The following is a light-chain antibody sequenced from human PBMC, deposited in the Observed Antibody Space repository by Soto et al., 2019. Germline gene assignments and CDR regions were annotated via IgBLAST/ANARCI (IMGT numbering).Light chain of an antibody. V-gene: IGLV2-11*01. CDR3: CSYAGTLIWV. J-gene: IGLJ3*02. CDR2: DVS. Sequence: QSALTQPRSVSGSPGQSVTISCTGSRSDVGGYDYVSWYQHHPGKAPKIMIYDVSERPSGVPDRFSGSKSGNTASLTISGLQPEDEADYYCCSYAGTLIWVFGGGTKLTVL. CDR1: RSDVGGYDY.